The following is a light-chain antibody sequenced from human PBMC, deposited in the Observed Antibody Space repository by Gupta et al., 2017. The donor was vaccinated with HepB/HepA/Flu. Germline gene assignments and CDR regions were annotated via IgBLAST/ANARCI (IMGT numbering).Light chain of an antibody. J-gene: IGKJ2*01. V-gene: IGKV3-11*01. CDR2: DAS. CDR3: QQRSNWPPYT. CDR1: QSVSSY. Sequence: EIVLTQSPATLSLSPGERATLSCRASQSVSSYLAWYQQKPGQAPRLLIYDASNMAPGIPARFSGSGSGTDFTLTISSLEPEDFAVYYCQQRSNWPPYTFGQGTKLEIK.